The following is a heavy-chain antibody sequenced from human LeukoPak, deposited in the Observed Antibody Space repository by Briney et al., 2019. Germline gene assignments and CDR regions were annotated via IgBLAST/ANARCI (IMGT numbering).Heavy chain of an antibody. CDR2: ISSSSSYI. CDR3: ARALYDSSGFDY. Sequence: GRTLRLSCAASGYTFSSYSLNWVRQASGKGLEWVLSISSSSSYIYYADSVKRRFTISRDNAKHSLYLQMNSLRAEDTAVYYCARALYDSSGFDYWGQGTLVTVSS. V-gene: IGHV3-21*01. D-gene: IGHD3-22*01. CDR1: GYTFSSYS. J-gene: IGHJ4*02.